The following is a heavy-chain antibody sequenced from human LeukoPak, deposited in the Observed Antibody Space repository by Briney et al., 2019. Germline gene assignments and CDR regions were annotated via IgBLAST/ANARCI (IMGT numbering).Heavy chain of an antibody. CDR2: ISSSSSYI. CDR1: GFTFSSYS. Sequence: GGSLRLSCAVSGFTFSSYSMNWVRQAPGKGLEWVSSISSSSSYIYYADSVKGRFTISRENAKNSLYLQMNSLRVEDTAVYYCVRQKKSHGNFDYWGQGTLVTVSS. V-gene: IGHV3-21*04. D-gene: IGHD1-26*01. CDR3: VRQKKSHGNFDY. J-gene: IGHJ4*02.